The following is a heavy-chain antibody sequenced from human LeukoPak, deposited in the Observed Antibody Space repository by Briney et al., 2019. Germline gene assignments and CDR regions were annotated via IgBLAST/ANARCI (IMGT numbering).Heavy chain of an antibody. Sequence: GGALRLSCAASGFTFSSYAMSWVRQAPGKGLEWVSAISGRGGSTYYADSVKGRFTISGDNSKNTLYLQMNSLRAEDTAIYYCANLQYYDSISGALDIWGQGTMVTVSS. V-gene: IGHV3-23*01. CDR3: ANLQYYDSISGALDI. J-gene: IGHJ3*02. CDR1: GFTFSSYA. CDR2: ISGRGGST. D-gene: IGHD3-22*01.